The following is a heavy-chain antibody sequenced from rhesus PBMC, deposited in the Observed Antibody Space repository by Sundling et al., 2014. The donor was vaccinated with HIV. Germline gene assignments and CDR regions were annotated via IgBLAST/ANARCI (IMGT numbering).Heavy chain of an antibody. V-gene: IGHV4-127*01. D-gene: IGHD2-21*01. CDR1: GASISGAYG. CDR2: LFGSFGST. J-gene: IGHJ5-1*01. Sequence: QLQLQESGPGLVKPSETLSLTCAVSGASISGAYGWSWIRQPPGKGLEWIGHLFGSFGSTYYNPSLKSRVTISTDTSKNQFSLKLTSVTAADAAVYFCARLLVGSFDVWGPGVLVTVSS. CDR3: ARLLVGSFDV.